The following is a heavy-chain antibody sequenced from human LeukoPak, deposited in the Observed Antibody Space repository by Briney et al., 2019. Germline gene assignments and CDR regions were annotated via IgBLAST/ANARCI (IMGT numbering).Heavy chain of an antibody. Sequence: ASVKVSCKASGYTFTSYGISWVRQAPGQGLEWMGRIIPILGIANYARKFQGRVTITADKSTSTAYMELSSLRSEDTAVYYCARDPYYYDSSGYYRGAFDIWGQGTMVTVSS. D-gene: IGHD3-22*01. V-gene: IGHV1-69*04. CDR1: GYTFTSYG. CDR2: IIPILGIA. CDR3: ARDPYYYDSSGYYRGAFDI. J-gene: IGHJ3*02.